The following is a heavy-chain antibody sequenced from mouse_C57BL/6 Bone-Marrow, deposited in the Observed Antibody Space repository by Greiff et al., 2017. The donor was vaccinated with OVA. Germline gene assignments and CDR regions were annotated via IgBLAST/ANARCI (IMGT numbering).Heavy chain of an antibody. V-gene: IGHV1-64*01. J-gene: IGHJ4*01. Sequence: VQLQQPGAELVKPGASVKLSCKASGYTFTSYWMHWVKQRPGQGLEWIGMIHPNSGSTNYNEKFKSKATLTVDKSSSTAYMQLSRLTSEDSAVYYCARKKSYYGEGYYAMDYWGQGTSVTVSS. CDR2: IHPNSGST. CDR3: ARKKSYYGEGYYAMDY. CDR1: GYTFTSYW. D-gene: IGHD1-1*01.